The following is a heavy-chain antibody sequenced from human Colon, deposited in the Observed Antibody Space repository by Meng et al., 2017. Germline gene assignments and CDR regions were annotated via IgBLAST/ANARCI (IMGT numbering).Heavy chain of an antibody. Sequence: GGSLRLSCAASGFTFSSHWMSWVRQAPGRGLEWVANIKYDGSEKYYVDSVTGRFTSSRENDKNSLYLQMNSLRAEETSVYYFASRPYSSGWYGAFGVWGQGTMVTVSS. CDR2: IKYDGSEK. CDR1: GFTFSSHW. J-gene: IGHJ3*01. CDR3: ASRPYSSGWYGAFGV. V-gene: IGHV3-7*01. D-gene: IGHD6-19*01.